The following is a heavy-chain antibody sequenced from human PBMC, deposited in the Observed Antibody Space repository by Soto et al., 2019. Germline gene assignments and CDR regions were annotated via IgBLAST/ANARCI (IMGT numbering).Heavy chain of an antibody. J-gene: IGHJ4*02. V-gene: IGHV4-4*07. Sequence: SETLSLTCTVSGASITGTSYCSWIRQPAGKGLEWIGRFSLSGTTNYNPSLRSRVTMSADVSKNQFSPRLTSVTAADTALYYCARGMTPPGAPAWYYFDSWGQGTLVTVSS. CDR2: FSLSGTT. D-gene: IGHD2-8*02. CDR1: GASITGTSY. CDR3: ARGMTPPGAPAWYYFDS.